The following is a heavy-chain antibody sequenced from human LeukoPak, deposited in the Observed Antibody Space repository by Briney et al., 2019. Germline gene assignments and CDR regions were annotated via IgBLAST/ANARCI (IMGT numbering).Heavy chain of an antibody. Sequence: GGSLRLSCVASGFTFSTYGMHWVRQAPGKGLEWVAVISYDGSNKYYADSVKGRFTISRDNSKNTLYLQMNSLRAEDTAVYYCAKDRFQWADTAMVTVDYWGQGTLVTVSS. CDR1: GFTFSTYG. CDR2: ISYDGSNK. J-gene: IGHJ4*02. D-gene: IGHD5-18*01. V-gene: IGHV3-30*18. CDR3: AKDRFQWADTAMVTVDY.